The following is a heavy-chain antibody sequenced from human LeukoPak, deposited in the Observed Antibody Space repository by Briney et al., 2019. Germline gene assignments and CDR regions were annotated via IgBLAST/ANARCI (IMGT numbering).Heavy chain of an antibody. CDR3: ARQGLLWFGELFVEYYFDY. CDR1: GYTFTSYG. V-gene: IGHV1-18*01. CDR2: ISAYNGNT. Sequence: EASVKVSCKASGYTFTSYGISWVRQAPGQGLEWMGWISAYNGNTNYAQNLQGRVTMTTDTSTSTAYMDLRSLRSDDTAVYYCARQGLLWFGELFVEYYFDYWGQGTLVTVSS. D-gene: IGHD3-10*01. J-gene: IGHJ4*02.